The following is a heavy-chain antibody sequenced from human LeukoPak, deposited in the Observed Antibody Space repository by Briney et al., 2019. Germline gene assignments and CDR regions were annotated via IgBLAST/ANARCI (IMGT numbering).Heavy chain of an antibody. CDR3: ATGPRYFDWLLPPTYYYYGMDV. CDR1: GFTFSSYA. D-gene: IGHD3-9*01. V-gene: IGHV3-30*04. J-gene: IGHJ6*04. CDR2: TSYDGSNK. Sequence: GGSLRLSCAASGFTFSSYAMHWVRQAPGKGLEWVAVTSYDGSNKYYADSVKGRFTISRDNSKNTLYLQMNSLRAEDTAVYYCATGPRYFDWLLPPTYYYYGMDVWGKGTTVTVSS.